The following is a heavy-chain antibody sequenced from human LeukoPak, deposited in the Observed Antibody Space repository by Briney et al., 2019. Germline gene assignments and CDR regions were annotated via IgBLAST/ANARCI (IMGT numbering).Heavy chain of an antibody. CDR3: ARRTKREDYVWGSYRYTGDY. J-gene: IGHJ4*02. V-gene: IGHV4-38-2*02. CDR1: GYSISSGYY. CDR2: IYHSGST. Sequence: SETLSLTCTVSGYSISSGYYWGWIRQPPGKGLEWIGSIYHSGSTYYNPSLKSRVTISADTSKNQFSLKLSSVTAADTAVYYCARRTKREDYVWGSYRYTGDYWGQGTLVTVSS. D-gene: IGHD3-16*02.